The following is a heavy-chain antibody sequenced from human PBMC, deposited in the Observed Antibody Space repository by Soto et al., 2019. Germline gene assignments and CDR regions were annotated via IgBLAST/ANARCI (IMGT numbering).Heavy chain of an antibody. V-gene: IGHV1-3*01. Sequence: EASVKVSCKASGYTFTSYAMHWVRQAPGQRLEWRGWINAGNGNTKYSQKFQGRVTITRDTSASTAYMELSSLRSEDTAVYYCAKDYYDSSGYYPPALLFEYWGQGTLVTVSS. CDR1: GYTFTSYA. D-gene: IGHD3-22*01. CDR2: INAGNGNT. J-gene: IGHJ4*02. CDR3: AKDYYDSSGYYPPALLFEY.